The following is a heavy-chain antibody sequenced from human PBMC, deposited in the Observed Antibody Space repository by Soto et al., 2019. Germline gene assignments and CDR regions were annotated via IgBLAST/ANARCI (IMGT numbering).Heavy chain of an antibody. V-gene: IGHV3-23*01. J-gene: IGHJ4*02. CDR1: GFTFSSYA. D-gene: IGHD2-15*01. CDR2: IVGSGSNT. Sequence: EVHLLESGGGLVQPGGSLRLSCAASGFTFSSYAMSWVRQAPGKGLEWVSGIVGSGSNTYYADSVKGRFTISRDNSQSTLYLQMNSPRADDTALYYCAKAGGDCSGGTCYSNQVDYWGQGTLVTVSS. CDR3: AKAGGDCSGGTCYSNQVDY.